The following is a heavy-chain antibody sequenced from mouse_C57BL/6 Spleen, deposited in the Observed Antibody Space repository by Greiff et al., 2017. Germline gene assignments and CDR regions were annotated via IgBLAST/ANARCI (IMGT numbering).Heavy chain of an antibody. CDR1: GYTFTSYW. Sequence: VQLQQPGAELVRPGTSVKLSCKASGYTFTSYWMHWVKQRPGQGLEWIGVIDPSDSYTNYNQKFKGKATLTVDTSSSTAYMQRSSLTSEASAVYYCAREGFAYWGQGTLVTVSA. J-gene: IGHJ3*01. CDR2: IDPSDSYT. V-gene: IGHV1-59*01. CDR3: AREGFAY.